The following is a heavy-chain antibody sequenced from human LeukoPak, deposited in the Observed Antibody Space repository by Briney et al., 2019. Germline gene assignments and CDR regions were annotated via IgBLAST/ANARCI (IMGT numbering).Heavy chain of an antibody. CDR2: IYHSGST. Sequence: ASETLSLTCTVSGYSISSGYYWGWIRQPPGKGLEWIGSIYHSGSTYYNPSLKSRVTISADTSKNQFSLKLSSVTAADTAVYYCARARSGIAGFDPWGQGTLVTVSS. CDR1: GYSISSGYY. V-gene: IGHV4-38-2*02. J-gene: IGHJ5*02. D-gene: IGHD6-13*01. CDR3: ARARSGIAGFDP.